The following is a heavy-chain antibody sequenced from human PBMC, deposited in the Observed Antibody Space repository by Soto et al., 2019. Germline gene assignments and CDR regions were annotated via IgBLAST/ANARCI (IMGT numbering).Heavy chain of an antibody. D-gene: IGHD3-3*01. J-gene: IGHJ4*01. CDR1: GFSVSSSY. CDR3: AKERSIYGVVSPFFDY. V-gene: IGHV3-66*01. Sequence: EVQLVESGGGLVQPGGSLRLSCAASGFSVSSSYMSWVRQAPGKGLEWVSVIYSAGSTYYADSVKDRFIISRDTSKNTLFLQRNSLRAEDTATYYCAKERSIYGVVSPFFDYWGHGTLVTVSS. CDR2: IYSAGST.